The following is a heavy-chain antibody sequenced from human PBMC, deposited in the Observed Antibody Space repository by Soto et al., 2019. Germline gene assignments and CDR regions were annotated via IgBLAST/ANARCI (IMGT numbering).Heavy chain of an antibody. J-gene: IGHJ4*02. CDR2: LYTDNTA. V-gene: IGHV3-66*01. CDR1: GFSVSGVY. CDR3: ARVDTLYAEVDH. Sequence: EVQLVESGGDLVQPGGSLRLSCAVSGFSVSGVYMTWVRQVPGKGLEWISLLYTDNTAYYADSVKGRFTISKDSSKDTLFLQMHGLRAEDTAVYYCARVDTLYAEVDHWGQGTLVTVSS. D-gene: IGHD3-16*01.